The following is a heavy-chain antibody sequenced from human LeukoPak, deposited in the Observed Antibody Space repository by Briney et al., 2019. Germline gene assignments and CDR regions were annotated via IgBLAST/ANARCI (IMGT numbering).Heavy chain of an antibody. CDR2: INPNSGGT. CDR3: AGEDRYSYHF. V-gene: IGHV1-2*02. Sequence: GASVKVSCKASGFTFTDYYMHWVRQAPGQGLEWMGWINPNSGGTNYAQKFQGRVSMTRDTSIRTAYMELSSLRSDDTAVYYCAGEDRYSYHFWGQGTLVTVSS. D-gene: IGHD5-18*01. J-gene: IGHJ4*02. CDR1: GFTFTDYY.